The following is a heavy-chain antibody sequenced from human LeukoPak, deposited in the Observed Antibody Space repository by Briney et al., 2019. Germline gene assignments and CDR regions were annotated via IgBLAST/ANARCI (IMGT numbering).Heavy chain of an antibody. J-gene: IGHJ3*02. CDR3: VRVKSTGYYYGSGSPNTFNI. V-gene: IGHV3-21*01. D-gene: IGHD3-10*01. CDR2: ISSSSSFI. Sequence: PGGSLRLSCAASGFTFSSYIMNWVRQAPGKGLEWVSSISSSSSFIYYADSVKGRFTISRDNAKNSLYLQMNSLRAEDTAVYYCVRVKSTGYYYGSGSPNTFNIWGQGTMVTVSS. CDR1: GFTFSSYI.